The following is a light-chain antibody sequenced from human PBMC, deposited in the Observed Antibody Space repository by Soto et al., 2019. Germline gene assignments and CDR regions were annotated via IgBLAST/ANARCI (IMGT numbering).Light chain of an antibody. J-gene: IGLJ2*01. Sequence: QSVLTQPASVSGSPGQSITISCSGTSRDIGAYNLVSWNQQPPGKAPKLLIYEVRNRPSGISYRFSGSKSGTTASLTISSLLPEDEADYYCSTYTSRSTLVFGGGTKVTVL. V-gene: IGLV2-14*01. CDR3: STYTSRSTLV. CDR2: EVR. CDR1: SRDIGAYNL.